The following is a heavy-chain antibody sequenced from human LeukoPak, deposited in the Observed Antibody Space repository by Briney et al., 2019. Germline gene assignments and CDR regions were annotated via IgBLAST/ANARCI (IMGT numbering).Heavy chain of an antibody. Sequence: PSETLSLTCTVSGYSISSGYFWGWIRQPPGKGLEWIGSIYHSGSTSYNPSLKSRVTISVDTSKNQFSLKLSSVTAADTAVYYCARSGYSSSWYLGGWFDPWGQGTLVTVSS. CDR1: GYSISSGYF. J-gene: IGHJ5*02. V-gene: IGHV4-38-2*02. CDR2: IYHSGST. D-gene: IGHD6-13*01. CDR3: ARSGYSSSWYLGGWFDP.